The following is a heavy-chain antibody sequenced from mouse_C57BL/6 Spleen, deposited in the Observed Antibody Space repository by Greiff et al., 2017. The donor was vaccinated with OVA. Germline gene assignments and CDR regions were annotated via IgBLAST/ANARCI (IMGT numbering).Heavy chain of an antibody. CDR1: GYSFTGYY. Sequence: EVQLQQSGPELVKPGASVKISCKASGYSFTGYYMNWVKQSPEKSLEWIGEINPSTGGTTYNQKFKAKATLTVDKSSSTAYMQLKSLTSEDSAVYYCARGDSPYAMDYWGQGTSVTVSS. V-gene: IGHV1-42*01. D-gene: IGHD3-3*01. CDR2: INPSTGGT. J-gene: IGHJ4*01. CDR3: ARGDSPYAMDY.